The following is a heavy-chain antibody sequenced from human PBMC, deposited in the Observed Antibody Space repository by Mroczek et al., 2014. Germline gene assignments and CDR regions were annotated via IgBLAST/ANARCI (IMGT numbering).Heavy chain of an antibody. CDR2: IYTSGST. Sequence: VQLQQSGPGLVKPSQTLSLTCTVSGGSISSGSYYWSWIRQPAGKGLEWIGRIYTSGSTNYNPSLKSRVTISVDTSKNQFSLKLSSVTAADTAVYYCAGYGCTGSIAAGGRCFDYWGQGTLVTVSS. D-gene: IGHD6-13*01. CDR1: GGSISSGSYY. J-gene: IGHJ4*02. CDR3: AGYGCTGSIAAGGRCFDY. V-gene: IGHV4-61*02.